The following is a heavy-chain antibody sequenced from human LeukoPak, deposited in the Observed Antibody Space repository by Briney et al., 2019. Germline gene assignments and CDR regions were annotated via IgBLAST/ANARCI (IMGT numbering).Heavy chain of an antibody. CDR3: ADYRKPQGLDY. V-gene: IGHV3-23*01. J-gene: IGHJ4*02. Sequence: PGGSLRLSCEVSEFPFSIYAMAWVRQAPEQGLEWVSAIDASGSDTYYTDSVKGRFTISRDNSKNTVYLQMNSLRVEDTAVYYCADYRKPQGLDYWGQGTLVTVSS. D-gene: IGHD1-14*01. CDR2: IDASGSDT. CDR1: EFPFSIYA.